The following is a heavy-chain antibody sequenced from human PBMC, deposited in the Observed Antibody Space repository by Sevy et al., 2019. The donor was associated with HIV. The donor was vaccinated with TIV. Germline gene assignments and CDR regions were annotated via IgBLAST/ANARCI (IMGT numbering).Heavy chain of an antibody. Sequence: GGSLRLSCAASGFTLSANWMNWVRPAPGKGVEWVANIKGDGSDKNYVDSVEGRFTISRDNAKNLLYLQMNSLRVEDTAVYYCAHETFGRFESWGQGTLVTVSS. CDR3: AHETFGRFES. J-gene: IGHJ4*02. V-gene: IGHV3-7*01. D-gene: IGHD3-16*01. CDR1: GFTLSANW. CDR2: IKGDGSDK.